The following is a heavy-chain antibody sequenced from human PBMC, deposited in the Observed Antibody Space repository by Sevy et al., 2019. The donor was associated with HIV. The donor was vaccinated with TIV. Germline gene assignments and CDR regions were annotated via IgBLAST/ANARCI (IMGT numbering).Heavy chain of an antibody. D-gene: IGHD2-15*01. J-gene: IGHJ3*02. Sequence: GGSLRLSCAASGFTFSDYYMIWIRQAPGKGLEWVSYISSSGSTIYYADSVKGRFTISRDNAKNSLYLQMNSLRAEDTAVYYCAILGYCSGGSCYSRVSAFDIWGQGTMVTVSS. CDR3: AILGYCSGGSCYSRVSAFDI. CDR1: GFTFSDYY. CDR2: ISSSGSTI. V-gene: IGHV3-11*01.